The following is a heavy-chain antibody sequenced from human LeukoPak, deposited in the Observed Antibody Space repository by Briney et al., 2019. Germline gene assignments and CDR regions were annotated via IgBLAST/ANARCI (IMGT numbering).Heavy chain of an antibody. J-gene: IGHJ4*02. CDR1: GYTFTSYD. Sequence: ASVKGSCKASGYTFTSYDINWVRQATGQGLEWMGWMNPNSGNTGYAQKFQGRVTMTRNTSISTAYMELSSLRSEDTTVYYCARVHDYGDSDYWGQGTLVTVSS. D-gene: IGHD4-17*01. CDR2: MNPNSGNT. V-gene: IGHV1-8*01. CDR3: ARVHDYGDSDY.